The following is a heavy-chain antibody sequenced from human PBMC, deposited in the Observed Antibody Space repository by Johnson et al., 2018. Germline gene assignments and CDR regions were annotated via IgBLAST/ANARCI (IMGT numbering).Heavy chain of an antibody. D-gene: IGHD6-13*01. J-gene: IGHJ6*02. CDR2: INPSGAGT. CDR1: GYTFTSFH. CDR3: ARASHSNNWYHYGLDV. Sequence: QVQLQESGAEVKKPGASVKVSCKASGYTFTSFHVHWVRQAPGQGLEWMGIINPSGAGTTYSQKFQGRVTVTRDTSTSTVYMEVNSLRSEDTAVYYCARASHSNNWYHYGLDVWGQGTTVTVSS. V-gene: IGHV1-46*01.